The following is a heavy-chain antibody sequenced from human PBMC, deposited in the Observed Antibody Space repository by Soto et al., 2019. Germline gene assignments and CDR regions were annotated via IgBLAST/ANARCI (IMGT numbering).Heavy chain of an antibody. CDR3: ARDYSSTTPFY. J-gene: IGHJ4*02. Sequence: GGSLRLSCAASGFTFSGYWMSWVRQTPGKGLEWVANIKQDGSEKYYVDAVRGRFTISRDNAKNSLYLQMNSLRAEDTAVYYCARDYSSTTPFYWGQGTLVTVTS. CDR2: IKQDGSEK. CDR1: GFTFSGYW. V-gene: IGHV3-7*01. D-gene: IGHD2-2*01.